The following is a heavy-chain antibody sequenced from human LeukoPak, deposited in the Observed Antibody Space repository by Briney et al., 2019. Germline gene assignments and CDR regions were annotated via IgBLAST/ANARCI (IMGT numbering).Heavy chain of an antibody. CDR3: ARGPTISETGYFDY. CDR2: VNHRGDT. J-gene: IGHJ4*03. D-gene: IGHD1-1*01. CDR1: GGSFSAYY. V-gene: IGHV4-34*01. Sequence: KPSETLSLTCALYGGSFSAYYWSWIRQSPGKGLQWIAEVNHRGDTNYNPSVKGRVTISVDTSKNQFSLKVTSLTAADTAVYYCARGPTISETGYFDYWGQGTLVTVSS.